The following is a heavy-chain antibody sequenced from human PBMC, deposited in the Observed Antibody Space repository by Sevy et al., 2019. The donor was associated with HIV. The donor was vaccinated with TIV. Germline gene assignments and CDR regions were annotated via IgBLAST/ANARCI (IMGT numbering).Heavy chain of an antibody. CDR1: GGSISSSSYY. D-gene: IGHD3-3*01. J-gene: IGHJ6*03. Sequence: SETLSLTCTVSGGSISSSSYYWGWIRQPPGKGLEWIGSMYYSGSTYYNPSLKSRVTISVDTSKNQFSLKLSSVTAADTAVYYCASSYYDFWSGYYLSYYYYYMDVWGKGTTVTVSS. CDR3: ASSYYDFWSGYYLSYYYYYMDV. V-gene: IGHV4-39*01. CDR2: MYYSGST.